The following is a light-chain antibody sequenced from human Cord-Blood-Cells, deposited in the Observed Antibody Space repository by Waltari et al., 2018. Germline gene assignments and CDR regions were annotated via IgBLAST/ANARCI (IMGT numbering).Light chain of an antibody. CDR1: QSVSSN. V-gene: IGKV3-15*01. Sequence: EIVMTRSPATLSVSPGERATLSCRASQSVSSNLAWYQQKPGQAPRLLIYGASTRATGIPARFSGSVSGTEFTLTISSLQSEDFAVYYCQQYNNWWTFGQGTKVEIK. CDR2: GAS. J-gene: IGKJ1*01. CDR3: QQYNNWWT.